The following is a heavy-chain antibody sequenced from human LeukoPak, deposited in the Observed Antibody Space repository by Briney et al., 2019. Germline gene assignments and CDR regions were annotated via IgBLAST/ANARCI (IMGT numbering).Heavy chain of an antibody. CDR1: GFTFSSYG. CDR3: ARDRSGLRTLGGDFDY. J-gene: IGHJ4*02. V-gene: IGHV3-30*02. CDR2: IRYDGSNK. Sequence: GGSLRLSCAASGFTFSSYGMHWVRQAPGKGLEWVAFIRYDGSNKYYADSVKGRFTISRDNAKNSLYLQMNSLRAEDTAVYYCARDRSGLRTLGGDFDYWGQGTLVTVSS. D-gene: IGHD2-15*01.